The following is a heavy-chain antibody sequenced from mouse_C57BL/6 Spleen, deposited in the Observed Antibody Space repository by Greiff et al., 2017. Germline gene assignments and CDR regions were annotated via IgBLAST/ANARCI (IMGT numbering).Heavy chain of an antibody. D-gene: IGHD1-1*01. J-gene: IGHJ1*03. CDR3: ARHDYYGSSSYWYFDV. CDR2: ISNGGGST. V-gene: IGHV5-12*01. Sequence: EVQLQESGGGLVQPGGSLKLSCAASGFTFSDYYMYWVRQTPEKRLEWVAYISNGGGSTYYPDTVKGRFTISRDNAKNTLYLQMSRLKSEDTAMYYCARHDYYGSSSYWYFDVWGTGTTVTVSS. CDR1: GFTFSDYY.